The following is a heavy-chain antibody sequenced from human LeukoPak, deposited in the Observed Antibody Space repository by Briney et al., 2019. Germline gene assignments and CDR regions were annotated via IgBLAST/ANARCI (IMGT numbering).Heavy chain of an antibody. J-gene: IGHJ4*02. Sequence: GGSLTLSCAASGFTFSDNWMHWVRQAPGTGLVWASVISSDGRSTIYADSVKGRFTISRDNAKNTLYLQMDSLRAEDTAVYFCASQLGGNVYWGQGTLVTVPS. D-gene: IGHD3-16*01. CDR1: GFTFSDNW. V-gene: IGHV3-74*01. CDR3: ASQLGGNVY. CDR2: ISSDGRST.